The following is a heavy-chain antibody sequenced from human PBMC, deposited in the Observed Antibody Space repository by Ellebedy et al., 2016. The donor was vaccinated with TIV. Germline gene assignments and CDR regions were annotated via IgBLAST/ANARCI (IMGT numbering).Heavy chain of an antibody. CDR1: GFTFSTYW. Sequence: GESLNISCAASGFTFSTYWMHWVRQAPGKGLVWVSRITGDGSSTSYADSVKGRFTISRDNAKNTLYLQMNSLRAEDTAVYYCARGNYYGMDVWGQGTTVTVSS. CDR2: ITGDGSST. V-gene: IGHV3-74*01. J-gene: IGHJ6*02. CDR3: ARGNYYGMDV.